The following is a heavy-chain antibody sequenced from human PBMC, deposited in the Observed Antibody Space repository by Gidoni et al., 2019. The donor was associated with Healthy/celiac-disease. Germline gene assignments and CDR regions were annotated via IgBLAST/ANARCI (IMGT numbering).Heavy chain of an antibody. J-gene: IGHJ5*02. CDR3: ARVLGAIGWFDP. V-gene: IGHV1-46*01. D-gene: IGHD1-26*01. Sequence: QVQLVQSGAEVKKPGASVKVSCKASGYTFTSYYMHWVRQAPGQGLEWMGIINPSGGSTSYAQKFQGRVTMTRATSTSTVYMELSSLRSEDTAVYYCARVLGAIGWFDPWGQGTLVTVSS. CDR2: INPSGGST. CDR1: GYTFTSYY.